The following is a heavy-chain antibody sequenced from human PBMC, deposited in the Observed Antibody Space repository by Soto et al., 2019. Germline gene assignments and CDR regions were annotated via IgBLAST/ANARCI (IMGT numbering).Heavy chain of an antibody. CDR3: TTDLIVDFWSGYYYGLVGGAYYGMDV. CDR2: IKSKTDGGTT. D-gene: IGHD3-3*01. CDR1: GFTFSNAW. Sequence: EVQLVESGGGLVKPGGSLRLSCAASGFTFSNAWMNWVRQAPGKGLEWVGRIKSKTDGGTTDYAAPVKGRFTISRDDSKNTLYLQMNSLKTEDTAVYYCTTDLIVDFWSGYYYGLVGGAYYGMDVWGQGTTVTVSS. V-gene: IGHV3-15*07. J-gene: IGHJ6*02.